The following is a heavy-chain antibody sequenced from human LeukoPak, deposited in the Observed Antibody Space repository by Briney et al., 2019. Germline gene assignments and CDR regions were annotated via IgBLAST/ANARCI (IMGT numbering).Heavy chain of an antibody. V-gene: IGHV1-69*13. CDR2: VIPIFGTA. CDR3: ARSELPDCSSTSCYTPLFDY. J-gene: IGHJ4*02. Sequence: SVKVSCKASGGTFSSYAISWVRQAPGQGLEWMGGVIPIFGTANYAQKFQGRVTITADESTSTAYMELSSLRSEDTAVYYCARSELPDCSSTSCYTPLFDYWGQGTLVTVSS. D-gene: IGHD2-2*02. CDR1: GGTFSSYA.